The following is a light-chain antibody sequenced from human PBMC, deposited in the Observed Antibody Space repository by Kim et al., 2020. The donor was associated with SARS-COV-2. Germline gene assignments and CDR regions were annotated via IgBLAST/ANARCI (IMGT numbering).Light chain of an antibody. Sequence: EIVMTQSPATLSVSPGEGVTLSCRASQDVSSNLAWYQQKPGQAPRLLVYGASTRATDIPARFSGSGSGTEFTLTISSLQSVDFAVYYCQHYDSWPSTFGQGTKVDIK. J-gene: IGKJ1*01. CDR1: QDVSSN. CDR2: GAS. CDR3: QHYDSWPST. V-gene: IGKV3-15*01.